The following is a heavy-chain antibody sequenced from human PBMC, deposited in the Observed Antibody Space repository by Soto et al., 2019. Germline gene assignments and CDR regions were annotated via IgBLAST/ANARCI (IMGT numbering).Heavy chain of an antibody. CDR2: IYSDGST. J-gene: IGHJ4*02. D-gene: IGHD2-8*02. V-gene: IGHV3-66*01. CDR1: GFTVSSNY. Sequence: EVQLVESGGGLVQPGGSLRLSCVASGFTVSSNYMSWVRQAPGKGLECVSLIYSDGSTDHADSVKDRFTISRDNSRNILYLQMNSLRAEDTAVYYCARRTGSGAFGYWGQGTLVTVSS. CDR3: ARRTGSGAFGY.